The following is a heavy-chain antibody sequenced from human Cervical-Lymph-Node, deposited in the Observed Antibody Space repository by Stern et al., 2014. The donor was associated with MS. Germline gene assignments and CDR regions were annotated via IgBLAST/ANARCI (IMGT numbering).Heavy chain of an antibody. CDR3: ARYRSAVDWYFDL. Sequence: VQLVQSGAEVKKPGSSVKVSCKASGGTLSTYGFSCVRQAPGQGLEWMGGIIPMFGISTSAQKFQGRVTITADESTSTAYMELSSLRSDDTAVYYCARYRSAVDWYFDLWGRGTLVTVSS. V-gene: IGHV1-69*01. CDR2: IIPMFGIS. D-gene: IGHD3-10*01. CDR1: GGTLSTYG. J-gene: IGHJ2*01.